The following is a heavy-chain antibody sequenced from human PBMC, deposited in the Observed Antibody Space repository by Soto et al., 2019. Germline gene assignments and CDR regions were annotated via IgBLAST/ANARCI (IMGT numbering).Heavy chain of an antibody. CDR2: ISYDGSNK. CDR1: GFTFSSYA. V-gene: IGHV3-30-3*01. D-gene: IGHD5-18*01. CDR3: ARVGQLWGVDY. Sequence: QVQLVESGGGVVQPGRSLRLSCAASGFTFSSYAMHWVRQAPGKGLEWVAVISYDGSNKYYADSVQGRFTISRDNSKNTLYLQMNSLRAEDTAVYYCARVGQLWGVDYWGQGTLVTVSS. J-gene: IGHJ4*02.